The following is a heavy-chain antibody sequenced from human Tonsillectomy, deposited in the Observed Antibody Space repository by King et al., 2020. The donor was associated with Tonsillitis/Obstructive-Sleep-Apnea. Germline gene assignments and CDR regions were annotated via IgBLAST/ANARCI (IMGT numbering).Heavy chain of an antibody. CDR3: ARWGSGYYYVPDY. CDR1: GYTFTGYY. Sequence: VQLVESGAEVKKPGASVKVSCKASGYTFTGYYMHWVRQAPGQGLEWMGWINPNSGGTNYAQKFQGRVNMTRETSISTAYMELSRLRSDDTAVYYCARWGSGYYYVPDYWGQGTLVTVSS. D-gene: IGHD3-22*01. V-gene: IGHV1-2*02. J-gene: IGHJ4*02. CDR2: INPNSGGT.